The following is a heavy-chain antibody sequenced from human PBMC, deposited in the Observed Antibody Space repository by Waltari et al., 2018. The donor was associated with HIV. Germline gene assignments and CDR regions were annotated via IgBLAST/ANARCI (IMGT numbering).Heavy chain of an antibody. CDR2: IIPIFDTS. D-gene: IGHD4-17*01. Sequence: QVQLVQSGAEVKEPGSSEKVSCKTSGGTFSNYAINWVRQAPGQGLEWMGSIIPIFDTSKYAQKFQDRVTITADEFTSTVYMEVSSLTSEDTAVYYCAKISSTYGALKWYFDLWGRGTLVTVSS. CDR1: GGTFSNYA. J-gene: IGHJ2*01. CDR3: AKISSTYGALKWYFDL. V-gene: IGHV1-69*01.